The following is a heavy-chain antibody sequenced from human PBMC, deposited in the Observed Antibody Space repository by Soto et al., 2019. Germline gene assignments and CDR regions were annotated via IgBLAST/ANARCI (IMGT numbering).Heavy chain of an antibody. CDR2: VSFSGTT. V-gene: IGHV4-39*07. J-gene: IGHJ5*02. CDR1: GGSINTNYYY. CDR3: ARVTDYDFWSGYPNNWFDP. Sequence: PSETLSLTCTVSGGSINTNYYYWGWVRQPPGKGLEWIGSVSFSGTTYYSPSLKSRVTTSIDTSRNQFSLRLSSVTAADTAVYYCARVTDYDFWSGYPNNWFDPWGQGTLVTVSS. D-gene: IGHD3-3*01.